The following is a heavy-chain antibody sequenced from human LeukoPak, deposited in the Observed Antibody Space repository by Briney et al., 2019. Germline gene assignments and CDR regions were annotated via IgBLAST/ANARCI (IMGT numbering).Heavy chain of an antibody. J-gene: IGHJ4*02. Sequence: SETLSLTCTVSAGSVRSYCWSWIRQPPGKGLEWIGYIYYSGSTNYNPSLKSRVTISVDTSKNQFSLKLNSVTAADTAVYYCARSTSTRQLWFDYWGQGTLVTVSS. CDR2: IYYSGST. V-gene: IGHV4-59*02. D-gene: IGHD5-18*01. CDR1: AGSVRSYC. CDR3: ARSTSTRQLWFDY.